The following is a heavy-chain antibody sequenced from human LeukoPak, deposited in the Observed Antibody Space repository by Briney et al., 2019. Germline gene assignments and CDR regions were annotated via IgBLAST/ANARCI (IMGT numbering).Heavy chain of an antibody. J-gene: IGHJ3*02. CDR1: GGSISSYY. CDR2: IYYSGST. Sequence: SETLSLTCTVSGGSISSYYWSWIRQPPGKGLEWIGYIYYSGSTNYNPSLKSRFTISVDTSKNQFSLKLSSVTAADTAVYYCARNYGVRAFDIWGQGTMVTVSS. CDR3: ARNYGVRAFDI. V-gene: IGHV4-59*01. D-gene: IGHD4-17*01.